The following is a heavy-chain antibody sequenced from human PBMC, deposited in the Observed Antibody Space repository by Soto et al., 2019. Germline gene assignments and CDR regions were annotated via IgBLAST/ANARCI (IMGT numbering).Heavy chain of an antibody. D-gene: IGHD1-26*01. J-gene: IGHJ4*02. CDR1: GGSISSSSYY. CDR3: ARYREELMGATDY. V-gene: IGHV4-39*01. Sequence: NPSETLSLTCTVSGGSISSSSYYWGWIRQPPGKGLEWIGSIYYSGSTYYNPSLKSRVTISVDTSKNQFSLKLSSVTAADTAVYYCARYREELMGATDYWGQGTLVTVSS. CDR2: IYYSGST.